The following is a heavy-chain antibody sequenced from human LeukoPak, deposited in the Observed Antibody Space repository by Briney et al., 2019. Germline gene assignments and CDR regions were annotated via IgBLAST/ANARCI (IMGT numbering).Heavy chain of an antibody. D-gene: IGHD3-16*01. CDR1: GGSISFHY. CDR2: IHLSGST. J-gene: IGHJ2*01. V-gene: IGHV4-59*11. Sequence: PSEALSLTCTVSGGSISFHYWSWMRQPPGKGLECICYIHLSGSTYYDPSLRSRVTISGDTSKNQFSLRLNSVTAADTAVYYCARGGVWYFDLWGRGTLVTVSS. CDR3: ARGGVWYFDL.